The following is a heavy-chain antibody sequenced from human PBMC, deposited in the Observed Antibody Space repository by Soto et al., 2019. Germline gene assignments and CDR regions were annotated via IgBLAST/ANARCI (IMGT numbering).Heavy chain of an antibody. CDR3: ARVFVFVDY. CDR2: ISSSGSTI. J-gene: IGHJ4*02. V-gene: IGHV3-48*03. CDR1: GFTFSSYE. Sequence: LRLSCAASGFTFSSYEMNWVRQAPGKGLEWVSYISSSGSTIYYADSVKGRFTISRDNAKNSLYLQMNSLRAEDTAVYYCARVFVFVDYWGQGTLVTVSS. D-gene: IGHD2-15*01.